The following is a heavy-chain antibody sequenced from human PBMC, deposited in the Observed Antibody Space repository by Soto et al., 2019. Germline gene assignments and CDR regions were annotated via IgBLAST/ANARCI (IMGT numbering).Heavy chain of an antibody. D-gene: IGHD3-10*02. CDR2: MSAYSGKD. Sequence: QAQLVQSGGEVKRPGASVKVSCKASGYTLTIYGMTWVRQAPGQGLEWMGWMSAYSGKDEYAQKFQGRVTVATDTSTGTAHMDLRDLRPDASAIYYCANYVGTAGYYNGMDVWGQGTTVTVSS. J-gene: IGHJ6*02. CDR1: GYTLTIYG. V-gene: IGHV1-18*01. CDR3: ANYVGTAGYYNGMDV.